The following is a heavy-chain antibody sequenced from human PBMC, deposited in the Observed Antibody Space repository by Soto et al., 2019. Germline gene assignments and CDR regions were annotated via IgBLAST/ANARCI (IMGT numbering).Heavy chain of an antibody. D-gene: IGHD2-2*01. CDR3: ARLHCDSPNCVPLDP. CDR2: IYYSGST. J-gene: IGHJ5*02. Sequence: SETMSLTCTVAGGSVSSGSYYWSWIRQPPGKGLEWIGSIYYSGSTYYNPSLKSRVTMSVDTSKNQLSLKLSSVTAADTAVYYCARLHCDSPNCVPLDPWGQGTLVTVSS. V-gene: IGHV4-39*01. CDR1: GGSVSSGSYY.